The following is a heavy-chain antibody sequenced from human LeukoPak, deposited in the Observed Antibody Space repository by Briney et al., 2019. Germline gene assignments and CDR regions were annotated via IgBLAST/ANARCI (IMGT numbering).Heavy chain of an antibody. Sequence: SETLSLTCSVSGDSIISYYWSWIRQSPGKGLEWIGYIFYSGSTNYNPSLESRVTISIDTSKNQFSLKLTSVISADTAMYYCTRSLTAYSSSYPFDQWGQGTLVTVSS. V-gene: IGHV4-59*01. D-gene: IGHD6-13*01. CDR3: TRSLTAYSSSYPFDQ. CDR2: IFYSGST. CDR1: GDSIISYY. J-gene: IGHJ4*02.